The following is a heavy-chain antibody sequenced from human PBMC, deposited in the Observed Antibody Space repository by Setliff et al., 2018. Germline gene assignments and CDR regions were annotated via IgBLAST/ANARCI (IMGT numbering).Heavy chain of an antibody. V-gene: IGHV4-61*01. CDR2: IFYSGSS. D-gene: IGHD4-17*01. Sequence: ETLSLTCNVSGGSVSSTSHYWGWIRQPPGKGLEWIGYIFYSGSSNYNPSLQSRVSISVDTSKNQLSLKLDSLTAADTAVYFCARLPRTVTHFDYWGQGALVTVSS. J-gene: IGHJ4*02. CDR3: ARLPRTVTHFDY. CDR1: GGSVSSTSHY.